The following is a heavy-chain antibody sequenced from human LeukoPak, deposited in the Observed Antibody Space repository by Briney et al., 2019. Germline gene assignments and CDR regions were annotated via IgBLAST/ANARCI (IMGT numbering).Heavy chain of an antibody. CDR3: ARDLNDIVVVVAASPFDY. CDR1: SGSISSTSYY. J-gene: IGHJ4*02. V-gene: IGHV4-39*07. CDR2: MYYSGST. Sequence: PSETLSLTCTVSSGSISSTSYYWGWIRQPPGMGLEWIGSMYYSGSTYYNPSLKSRVTISVDTSKSQFSLKLSSVTAADTAVYYCARDLNDIVVVVAASPFDYWGQGTLVTVSS. D-gene: IGHD2-15*01.